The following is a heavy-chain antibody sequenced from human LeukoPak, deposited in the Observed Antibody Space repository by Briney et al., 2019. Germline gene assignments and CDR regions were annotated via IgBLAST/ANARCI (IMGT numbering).Heavy chain of an antibody. V-gene: IGHV1-3*01. CDR1: GYMFTKYA. D-gene: IGHD3-22*01. Sequence: GASVKVSCKASGYMFTKYALHWVRQAPGQRLEWMGWINAGTGNTKYSQKFQDRVTITRDTSASTAYMELSSLRSEDTAMYYCARDPSYDSSGYPNWFDPWGQGTLVTVSS. J-gene: IGHJ5*02. CDR3: ARDPSYDSSGYPNWFDP. CDR2: INAGTGNT.